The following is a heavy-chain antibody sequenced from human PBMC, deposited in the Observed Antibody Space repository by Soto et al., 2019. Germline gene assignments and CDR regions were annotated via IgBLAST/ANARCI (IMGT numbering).Heavy chain of an antibody. D-gene: IGHD2-21*02. V-gene: IGHV3-30-3*01. CDR2: ISYDGSSK. J-gene: IGHJ3*02. CDR1: GFTFSSYV. CDR3: ARDLGDNDAFDI. Sequence: GGSLRLSCAASGFTFSSYVMHWVRQAPGKGLEWVAVISYDGSSKYYADSVKGRFTISRDNSKNTLNLQMNSLRAEDTAVYYCARDLGDNDAFDIWGQGTMVTVSS.